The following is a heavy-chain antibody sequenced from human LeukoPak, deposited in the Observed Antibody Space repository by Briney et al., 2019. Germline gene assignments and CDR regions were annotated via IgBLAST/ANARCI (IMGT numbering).Heavy chain of an antibody. J-gene: IGHJ5*02. Sequence: ASVKVSCKASGYTFTSYYMHWVRQAPGQGLEWMGIINPSRGSTSQAQTFQGRVTITRNTSISTAYMELSSLRSEDTAVYYCARGLLSFMRSDYSNYWDNWFDPWGQGTLVTVSS. D-gene: IGHD4-11*01. V-gene: IGHV1-46*01. CDR3: ARGLLSFMRSDYSNYWDNWFDP. CDR2: INPSRGST. CDR1: GYTFTSYY.